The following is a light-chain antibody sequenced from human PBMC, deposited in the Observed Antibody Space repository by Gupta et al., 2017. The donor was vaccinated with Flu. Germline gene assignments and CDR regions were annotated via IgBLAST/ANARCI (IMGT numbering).Light chain of an antibody. CDR1: SGSLATTY. J-gene: IGLJ2*01. V-gene: IGLV6-57*01. Sequence: NFMLPQPHSVSESPGSTVTISRTLTSGSLATTYLQWYQQRPVRSPTTVIYEDTRRRSGVPDRFSASIDCSSTSASLTISVLNTEDETDYYCQSYDSITSDVVFGGGTRLTVL. CDR2: EDT. CDR3: QSYDSITSDVV.